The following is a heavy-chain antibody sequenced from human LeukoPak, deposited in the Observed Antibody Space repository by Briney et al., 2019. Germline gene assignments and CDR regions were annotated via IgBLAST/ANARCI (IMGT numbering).Heavy chain of an antibody. Sequence: ASVKVSCKASGYTFTGYHIHWVRQAPGQGLEWMGRINPNSGGTNYAQKFQGRVTMTRDTSISTAYMELSRLRSDDTAVYYCARVGKEYCSGGSCYPDYWGQGTLVTVSS. CDR3: ARVGKEYCSGGSCYPDY. D-gene: IGHD2-15*01. CDR1: GYTFTGYH. V-gene: IGHV1-2*06. CDR2: INPNSGGT. J-gene: IGHJ4*02.